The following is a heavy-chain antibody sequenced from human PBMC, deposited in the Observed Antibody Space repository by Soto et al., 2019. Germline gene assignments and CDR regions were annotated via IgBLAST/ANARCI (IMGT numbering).Heavy chain of an antibody. CDR1: GFTFSSYA. CDR2: ISGSGGST. D-gene: IGHD1-1*01. J-gene: IGHJ3*02. V-gene: IGHV3-23*01. CDR3: ANLELERFVFDI. Sequence: EVQLLESGGGLVQPGGSLRLSCAASGFTFSSYAMSWVRQAPGKGLEWVSAISGSGGSTYYADSVKGRFTISRDNSKNTLYLQMNSLRAEDTAVYYCANLELERFVFDIWGQGTMVTVSS.